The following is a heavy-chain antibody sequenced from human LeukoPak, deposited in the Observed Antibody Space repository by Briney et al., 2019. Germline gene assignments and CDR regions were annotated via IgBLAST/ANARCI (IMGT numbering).Heavy chain of an antibody. D-gene: IGHD6-19*01. CDR2: MNPNSGNT. CDR3: ATGRRSSGPIDY. J-gene: IGHJ4*02. V-gene: IGHV1-8*01. Sequence: GASVKVSCKASGYTFTSYDINWVRQATGQGLEWMGWMNPNSGNTGYAQKFQGRVTMTEDTSTDTAYMELSSLRSEDTAVYYCATGRRSSGPIDYWGQGTLVTVSS. CDR1: GYTFTSYD.